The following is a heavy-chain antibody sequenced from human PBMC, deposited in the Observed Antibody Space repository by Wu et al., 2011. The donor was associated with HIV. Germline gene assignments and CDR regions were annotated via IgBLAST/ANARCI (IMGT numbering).Heavy chain of an antibody. J-gene: IGHJ4*02. CDR3: ARPYCSGGNCLGFDY. Sequence: GREVKKAWASVKVSCKTSGYTFSNYYLHWVRQAPGQGLEWMGWINPGTGGTNYAQKFQGRVTMTRDTSLSTAYMELSRLRSDDTAVYYCARPYCSGGNCLGFDYWGQGTLVTVSS. CDR2: INPGTGGT. V-gene: IGHV1-2*02. D-gene: IGHD2-15*01. CDR1: GYTFSNYY.